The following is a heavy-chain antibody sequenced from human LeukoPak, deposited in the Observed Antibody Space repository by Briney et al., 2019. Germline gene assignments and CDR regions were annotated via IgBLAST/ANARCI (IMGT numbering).Heavy chain of an antibody. D-gene: IGHD2-15*01. Sequence: ASVKVSCKASGYTFTSYDINWVRQATGQGLEWMGWMNPNSGNTGYAQKFLGRVTMTRNTSISTAYMELSSLRSEDTAVYYCARRAGYCSGGSCYQMDVWGQGTTVIVSS. J-gene: IGHJ6*02. CDR3: ARRAGYCSGGSCYQMDV. CDR2: MNPNSGNT. V-gene: IGHV1-8*01. CDR1: GYTFTSYD.